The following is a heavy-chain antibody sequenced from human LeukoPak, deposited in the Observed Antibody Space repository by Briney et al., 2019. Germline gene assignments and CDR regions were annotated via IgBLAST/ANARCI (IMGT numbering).Heavy chain of an antibody. CDR2: ISTGGGAT. D-gene: IGHD3-10*01. CDR3: AKRHGSGRGLDY. V-gene: IGHV3-23*01. CDR1: GFTFSTYA. J-gene: IGHJ4*02. Sequence: GALRLSCAASGFTFSTYAMSWVRQAPGKGLEWVSGISTGGGATYYADSVEGRFTVSRDNSKNTLFLQMNSLRAEDTALYYCAKRHGSGRGLDYWGEGRLVTVSS.